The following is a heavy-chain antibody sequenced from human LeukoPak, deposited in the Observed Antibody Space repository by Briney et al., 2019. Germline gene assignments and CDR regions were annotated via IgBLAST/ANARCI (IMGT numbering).Heavy chain of an antibody. CDR2: IYSGGST. Sequence: GGSLRLSCAASGLTVSSNYMSWVRQAPGKGLEWVSIIYSGGSTYYADSVRGRFTLSRDSSKNTLYLQMNNLSAEDTAVYYCATSYYDSSGYLDWYFDLWGRGTLVTVSS. CDR1: GLTVSSNY. D-gene: IGHD3-22*01. V-gene: IGHV3-53*01. J-gene: IGHJ2*01. CDR3: ATSYYDSSGYLDWYFDL.